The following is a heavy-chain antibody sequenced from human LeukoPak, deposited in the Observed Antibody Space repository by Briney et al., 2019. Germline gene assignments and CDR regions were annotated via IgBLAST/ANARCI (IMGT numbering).Heavy chain of an antibody. Sequence: SVKVSCKASGGTFSSYAISWVRQAPGQGLEWMGRIIPIFGTANYAQKFQGRITITTDESTSTAYMELSSLRSEDTAVYYCARDREYYYDSSGYYYHDYWGQGTLVTVSS. J-gene: IGHJ4*02. CDR2: IIPIFGTA. V-gene: IGHV1-69*05. D-gene: IGHD3-22*01. CDR1: GGTFSSYA. CDR3: ARDREYYYDSSGYYYHDY.